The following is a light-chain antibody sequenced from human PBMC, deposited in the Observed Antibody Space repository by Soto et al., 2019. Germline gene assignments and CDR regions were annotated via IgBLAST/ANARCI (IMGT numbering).Light chain of an antibody. J-gene: IGKJ5*01. V-gene: IGKV1-39*01. CDR1: QDINNY. CDR3: QQTYNTPYT. Sequence: DIQMTQSPSSLSASVGDRVTITCQASQDINNYLNWYQQKPGKAPKLLISAASTLQSGVPSGFSGSGSGTDFTLTISSLQPEDFATYYCQQTYNTPYTFGQGTRLEIK. CDR2: AAS.